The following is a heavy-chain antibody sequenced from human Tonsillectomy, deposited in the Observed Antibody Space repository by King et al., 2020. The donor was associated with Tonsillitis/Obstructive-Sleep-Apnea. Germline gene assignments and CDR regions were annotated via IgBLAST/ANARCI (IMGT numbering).Heavy chain of an antibody. CDR1: GFTFGDYA. V-gene: IGHV3-49*04. D-gene: IGHD3-16*01. CDR2: IRSKAYGGTT. J-gene: IGHJ4*02. CDR3: TREDWGRGEVTPLYDY. Sequence: VQLVESGGGLVQPGRSLRLSCTASGFTFGDYAMSWVRQAPGKGLEWVGFIRSKAYGGTTEYAASVKGRFTISRDDSKSIAYLQMNSLKTEDTAVYYCTREDWGRGEVTPLYDYWGQGTLVTVSS.